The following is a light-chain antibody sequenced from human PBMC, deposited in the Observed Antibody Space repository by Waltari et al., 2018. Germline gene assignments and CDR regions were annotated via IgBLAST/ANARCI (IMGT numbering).Light chain of an antibody. CDR2: KNY. CDR3: ASWDDRLSGYV. V-gene: IGLV1-47*01. CDR1: RSNIGNNL. Sequence: QSVLTQPPAASGTPGQRVTISCSGSRSNIGNNLVYWYQQFPGTAPKLLIYKNYERPSGVPDRFSGSRSGTSASLAISGLRSEDGADYYCASWDDRLSGYVFGPGTKVIVL. J-gene: IGLJ1*01.